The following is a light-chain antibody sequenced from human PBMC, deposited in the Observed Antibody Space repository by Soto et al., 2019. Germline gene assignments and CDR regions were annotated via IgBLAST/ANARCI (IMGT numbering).Light chain of an antibody. CDR3: QQYSTSPRT. V-gene: IGKV3-20*01. CDR1: QSVSSSY. J-gene: IGKJ1*01. CDR2: GAS. Sequence: EIVLTQSPGTLSLSPGERATLYCRASQSVSSSYVAWYQQKPGQAPRLLIFGASTRATGIPDRFSGSGSGTDFTLTISRLEPEDFAVYFCQQYSTSPRTFGQGTKVEIK.